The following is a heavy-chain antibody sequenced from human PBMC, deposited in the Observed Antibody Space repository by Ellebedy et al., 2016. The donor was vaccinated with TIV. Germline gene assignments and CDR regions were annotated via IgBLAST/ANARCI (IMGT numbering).Heavy chain of an antibody. D-gene: IGHD5-24*01. CDR3: ARLMEVATVVYYYGMDV. J-gene: IGHJ6*02. V-gene: IGHV3-30-3*01. CDR1: GFTFRDYV. CDR2: ISFAGNHR. Sequence: GGSLRLSXAASGFTFRDYVMHWVRQAPGRGLEWVAVISFAGNHRHYTDSVQGRFTVSGDNSMNTLYLQMDSLTSEDTAVYYCARLMEVATVVYYYGMDVWGQGTTVTVSS.